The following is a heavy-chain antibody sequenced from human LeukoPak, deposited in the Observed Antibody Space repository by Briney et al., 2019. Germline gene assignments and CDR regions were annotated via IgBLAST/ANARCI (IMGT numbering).Heavy chain of an antibody. CDR3: ARGSHDFWSGYYY. CDR2: ISYDGSNK. Sequence: GGSLRLSCAASGFTFSSYAMHWVRQAPGKGLEWVAVISYDGSNKYYADSVKGRFTISRDNSKNTLYLQMNSLRADDTAVYYCARGSHDFWSGYYYWGQGTLVTVSS. D-gene: IGHD3-3*01. CDR1: GFTFSSYA. J-gene: IGHJ4*02. V-gene: IGHV3-30*04.